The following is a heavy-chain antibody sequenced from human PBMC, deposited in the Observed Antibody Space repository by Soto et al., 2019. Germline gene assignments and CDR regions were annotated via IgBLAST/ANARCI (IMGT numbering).Heavy chain of an antibody. CDR1: GGSISDVY. D-gene: IGHD6-6*01. CDR2: IYYSGST. CDR3: ARVGGLAARTFDY. J-gene: IGHJ4*02. Sequence: SETLSLTCTVSGGSISDVYWSWIRQPPGKGLEWIGYIYYSGSTNYNPSLKSRVTISVDTSKNQFSLNLRSMSPADTAVYYCARVGGLAARTFDYWGPGTLVTVSS. V-gene: IGHV4-59*01.